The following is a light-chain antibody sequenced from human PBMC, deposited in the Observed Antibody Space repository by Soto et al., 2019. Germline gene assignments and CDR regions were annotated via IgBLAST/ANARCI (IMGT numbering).Light chain of an antibody. Sequence: EIVLTQSPGSLSLSPGERATLSCRASQSVDSTFFAWYQKKPGQAPRLLMYGVHKRATGIPDRFSGSGSGTDFTLTISRREPEDFAVYYCQQYMSSVTFGQGTRVEIK. CDR3: QQYMSSVT. CDR1: QSVDSTF. V-gene: IGKV3-20*01. J-gene: IGKJ1*01. CDR2: GVH.